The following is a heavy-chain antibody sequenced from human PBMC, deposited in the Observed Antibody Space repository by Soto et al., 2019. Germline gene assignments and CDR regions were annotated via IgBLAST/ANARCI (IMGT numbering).Heavy chain of an antibody. CDR2: ISAYNGNT. CDR3: ARGRLGDSGSYFLFSFDY. V-gene: IGHV1-18*01. Sequence: ASVKVSCKASGYTFTSYGISWVRQAPGQGLEWMGWISAYNGNTNYAQKLQGRVTMTTDTSTSTAYMELRSLRSDDTAVYYCARGRLGDSGSYFLFSFDYWGQGTLVTVS. CDR1: GYTFTSYG. D-gene: IGHD1-26*01. J-gene: IGHJ4*02.